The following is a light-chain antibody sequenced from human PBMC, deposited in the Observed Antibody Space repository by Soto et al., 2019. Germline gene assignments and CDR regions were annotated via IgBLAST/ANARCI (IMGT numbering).Light chain of an antibody. V-gene: IGKV3-15*01. CDR3: QQYDGSPQT. CDR1: QSVSSN. J-gene: IGKJ1*01. CDR2: GAS. Sequence: EIVMTQSPATLSVSPGERATLSCRASQSVSSNLAWYQLKPGQAPRLLIYGASTRATGIPARFSGSGSGTEFTLTISRLEPEDFGVYHCQQYDGSPQTFGQGTKVDIK.